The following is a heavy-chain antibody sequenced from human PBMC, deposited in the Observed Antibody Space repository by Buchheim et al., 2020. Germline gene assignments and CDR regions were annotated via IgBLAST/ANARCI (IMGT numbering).Heavy chain of an antibody. CDR1: GFTFSSYW. J-gene: IGHJ6*02. CDR3: ARLPRYYYDSSGYYSPDYYYYGMDV. CDR2: INSDGSST. Sequence: EVQLVESGGGLVQPGGSLRLSCAASGFTFSSYWMHWVRQAPGKGLVWVSRINSDGSSTSYADSVKGRFTISRDNAKNTLYLQMNSLRAKDTAVYYCARLPRYYYDSSGYYSPDYYYYGMDVWGQGTT. D-gene: IGHD3-22*01. V-gene: IGHV3-74*01.